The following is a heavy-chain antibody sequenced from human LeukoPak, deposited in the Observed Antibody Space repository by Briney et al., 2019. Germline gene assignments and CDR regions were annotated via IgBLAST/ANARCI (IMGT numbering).Heavy chain of an antibody. CDR1: GFTFSSYS. CDR2: ISSSSYI. D-gene: IGHD3-3*01. CDR3: AKDGGGYDFWSGSYAFDI. J-gene: IGHJ3*02. Sequence: PGGSLRLSCAASGFTFSSYSMNWVRQAPGKGLEWVSSISSSSYIYYADSVKGGFTISRDNSKNTLYLQMNSLRAEDTAVYYCAKDGGGYDFWSGSYAFDIWGQGTMVTVSS. V-gene: IGHV3-21*01.